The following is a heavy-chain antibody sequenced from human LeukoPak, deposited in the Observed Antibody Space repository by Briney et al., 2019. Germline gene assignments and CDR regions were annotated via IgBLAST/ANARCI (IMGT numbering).Heavy chain of an antibody. Sequence: PSETLSLTCAVSGGSISSNNWWSWVRQPPGRGLEWIGEINHSESTNYNPSLRSRVTISVDKSKNQFSLKLSSVTAADTAVYYCARDLGCSGGSCYSGWIYAIDIWGQGTMVTVSS. CDR1: GGSISSNNW. CDR2: INHSEST. V-gene: IGHV4-4*02. CDR3: ARDLGCSGGSCYSGWIYAIDI. D-gene: IGHD2-15*01. J-gene: IGHJ3*02.